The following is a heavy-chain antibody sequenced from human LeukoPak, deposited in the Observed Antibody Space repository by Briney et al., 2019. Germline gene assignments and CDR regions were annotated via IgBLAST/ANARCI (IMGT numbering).Heavy chain of an antibody. CDR1: GFTFSSYS. Sequence: GGSLRLTCAASGFTFSSYSMNWVRQAPGKGLEWVSYISSSSTIYYADSVKGRFTISRDNAKNSLYLQMNSLRAEDTAVYYCARVDVGHNWGQGTLVTVSS. CDR3: ARVDVGHN. J-gene: IGHJ4*02. D-gene: IGHD3/OR15-3a*01. CDR2: ISSSSTI. V-gene: IGHV3-48*04.